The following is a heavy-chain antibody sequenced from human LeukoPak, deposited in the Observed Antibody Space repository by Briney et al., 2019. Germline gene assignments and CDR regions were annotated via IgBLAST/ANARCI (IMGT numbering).Heavy chain of an antibody. CDR3: VMDMDV. J-gene: IGHJ6*02. CDR2: IKEDGSAK. V-gene: IGHV3-7*05. CDR1: GFIFSSYW. Sequence: LTGGSLRLSCAASGFIFSSYWMNWVRQAPGKGLEWVANIKEDGSAKYYVDSVKGRFTISRDNAKNSLYLQMNSLRAEDTAVYHCVMDMDVWGQGTTVTVSS.